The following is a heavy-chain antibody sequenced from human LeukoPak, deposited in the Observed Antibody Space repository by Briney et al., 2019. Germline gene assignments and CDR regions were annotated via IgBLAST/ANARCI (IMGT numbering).Heavy chain of an antibody. CDR2: ISASATNT. J-gene: IGHJ4*02. CDR3: AKNTVRSGYYFDY. CDR1: GFAFNSYA. D-gene: IGHD3-22*01. Sequence: GGSLRLSCAASGFAFNSYAMSWVRQAPGKGLEWVSAISASATNTYYADSVKGRFTTSRDNSKNTLYLQLSSLTAEDTALYFCAKNTVRSGYYFDYWGQGTLVTVSS. V-gene: IGHV3-23*01.